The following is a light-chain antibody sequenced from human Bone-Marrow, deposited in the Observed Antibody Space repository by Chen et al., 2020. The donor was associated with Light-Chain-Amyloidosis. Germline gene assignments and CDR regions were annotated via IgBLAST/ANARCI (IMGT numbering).Light chain of an antibody. Sequence: EIVLTQSPGTLSLSPAEGANLSCRASQTISSNYLTWYQQKFGQAPRLLIHGSSSRATGIPDRFTGSGSGTNVSLTINRLEPEDFAMYYCQQYGTSPLTFSGGTKVEIK. J-gene: IGKJ4*01. V-gene: IGKV3-20*01. CDR2: GSS. CDR1: QTISSNY. CDR3: QQYGTSPLT.